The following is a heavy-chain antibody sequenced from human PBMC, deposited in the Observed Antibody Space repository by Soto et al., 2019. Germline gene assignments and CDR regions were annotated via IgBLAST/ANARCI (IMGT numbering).Heavy chain of an antibody. CDR2: ISGGGGTT. D-gene: IGHD6-6*01. Sequence: VQLLGSGGDLVQPGGSLRLSCAASGFTFSNFAMSWVRQAPGKGLEWVSVISGGGGTTYYADSVKGRFTISRDNSKNTLYLQMDSLRAEDTALYYCAKAMSTPSRPRNYFDYWGQGTLVTVSS. V-gene: IGHV3-23*01. CDR1: GFTFSNFA. J-gene: IGHJ4*02. CDR3: AKAMSTPSRPRNYFDY.